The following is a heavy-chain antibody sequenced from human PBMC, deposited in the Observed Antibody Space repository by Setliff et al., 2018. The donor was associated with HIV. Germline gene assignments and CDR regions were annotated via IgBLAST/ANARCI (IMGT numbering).Heavy chain of an antibody. CDR2: FHYSGNT. D-gene: IGHD2-15*01. V-gene: IGHV4-39*07. CDR1: TGSFTSSNYY. Sequence: PSETLSLTSNVSTGSFTSSNYYWGWIRQPPGKALEWIGSFHYSGNTYSNPSLKSRVTILVVPSKNQFSLKLIPVTAVDTAVYYCSRDFVVVMGATPVRHYGMDVWGQGTTVTVSS. CDR3: SRDFVVVMGATPVRHYGMDV. J-gene: IGHJ6*02.